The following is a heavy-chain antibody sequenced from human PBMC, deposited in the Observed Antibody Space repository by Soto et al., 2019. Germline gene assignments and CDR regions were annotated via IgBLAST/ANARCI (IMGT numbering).Heavy chain of an antibody. CDR3: ARAPYSYGYGSDY. J-gene: IGHJ4*02. CDR2: IIPIFGTA. Sequence: SVKVSCKASGGTFSSYAISWVRQAPGQGLEWMGGIIPIFGTANYAQKFQGRVTITADESTSTAYMELSSLRSEDTAVYYCARAPYSYGYGSDYWGQGTLVTVSS. V-gene: IGHV1-69*13. D-gene: IGHD5-18*01. CDR1: GGTFSSYA.